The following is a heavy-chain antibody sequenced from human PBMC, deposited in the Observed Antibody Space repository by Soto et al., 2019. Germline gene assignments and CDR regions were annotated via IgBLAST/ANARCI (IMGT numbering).Heavy chain of an antibody. V-gene: IGHV3-74*01. J-gene: IGHJ3*02. CDR1: GFTFSSYW. Sequence: EVQLVESGGGLVQPGGSLRLSCAASGFTFSSYWMHWVRQAPGKGLVWVSRINSDGSSTSYADSVKGRFTISRDNAKNTLYLQMNSLRAEDTAVYYCARVGYYDSSGYYKNAFDIWGQGTMVTVS. CDR2: INSDGSST. D-gene: IGHD3-22*01. CDR3: ARVGYYDSSGYYKNAFDI.